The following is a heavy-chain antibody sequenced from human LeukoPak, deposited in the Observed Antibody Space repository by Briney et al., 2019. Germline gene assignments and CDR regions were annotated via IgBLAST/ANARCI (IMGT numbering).Heavy chain of an antibody. CDR3: ARDQLGIVGALGYFDY. Sequence: SETLSLTCTVSGYSISSGYYWGWIRQPPGKGLEWIGSIYHSGSTYYNPSLKSRVTISVDMSKNQFSLKLSSVTAADTAVYYCARDQLGIVGALGYFDYWGQGTLVTVSS. D-gene: IGHD1-26*01. CDR1: GYSISSGYY. V-gene: IGHV4-38-2*02. J-gene: IGHJ4*02. CDR2: IYHSGST.